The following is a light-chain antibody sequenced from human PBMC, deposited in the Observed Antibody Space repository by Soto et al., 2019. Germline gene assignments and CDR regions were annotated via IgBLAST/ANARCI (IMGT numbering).Light chain of an antibody. V-gene: IGKV1-5*03. Sequence: DTQMTQSPSTLSASVGDRVTITCRASQSISSWLAWYQQKTGKAPTLLIYNAATLQSGVPSSFSGRGSGTEFTLTISSLEPDDFATYYCQQYDSYPLTFGGGTKVEIK. CDR1: QSISSW. CDR3: QQYDSYPLT. CDR2: NAA. J-gene: IGKJ4*02.